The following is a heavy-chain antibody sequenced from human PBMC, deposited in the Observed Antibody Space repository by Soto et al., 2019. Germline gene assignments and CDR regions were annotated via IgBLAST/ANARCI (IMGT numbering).Heavy chain of an antibody. CDR2: IYPGDSDT. Sequence: GESLKISCKGSGYRFTSYWIGWVRPMPGKGLEWMGIIYPGDSDTRYSPSFQGQVTMSVDRSITTAYLQWSSLKASDTAIYYCAKSSGDYLYYFDYWGQGTPVTVSS. V-gene: IGHV5-51*01. CDR3: AKSSGDYLYYFDY. J-gene: IGHJ4*02. D-gene: IGHD1-26*01. CDR1: GYRFTSYW.